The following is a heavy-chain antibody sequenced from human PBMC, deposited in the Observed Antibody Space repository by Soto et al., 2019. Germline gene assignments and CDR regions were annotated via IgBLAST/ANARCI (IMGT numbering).Heavy chain of an antibody. CDR2: INPNSGGT. V-gene: IGHV1-2*02. Sequence: ASVKVSCKASGYTFTGYYMHWVRQAPGQGLEWTGWINPNSGGTNYAQKFQGRVTMTRDTSISTAYMELSRLRSDDTAVYYCARSNTATWGATRYYGMDVWGQGTTVTVSS. J-gene: IGHJ6*02. D-gene: IGHD1-26*01. CDR3: ARSNTATWGATRYYGMDV. CDR1: GYTFTGYY.